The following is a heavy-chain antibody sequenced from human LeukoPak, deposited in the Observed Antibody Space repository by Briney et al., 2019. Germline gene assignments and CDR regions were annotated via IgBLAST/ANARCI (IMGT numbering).Heavy chain of an antibody. CDR1: GFTFSSYS. D-gene: IGHD6-19*01. Sequence: GGSLRLSCAASGFTFSSYSMNWVRQAPGKGREGVSSISSSSSYIYYADSVKGRFTISRDNAKNSVYLQMNSLRAEDTAVYYCARDSGYSNGWPVYWGQGTLVTVSS. CDR3: ARDSGYSNGWPVY. V-gene: IGHV3-21*04. J-gene: IGHJ4*02. CDR2: ISSSSSYI.